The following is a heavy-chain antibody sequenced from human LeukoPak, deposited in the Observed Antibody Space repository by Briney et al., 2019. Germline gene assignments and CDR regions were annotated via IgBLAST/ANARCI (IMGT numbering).Heavy chain of an antibody. CDR1: GYSISSGYY. D-gene: IGHD3-22*01. J-gene: IGHJ3*02. V-gene: IGHV4-38-2*01. Sequence: SEALSLTCAVSGYSISSGYYRGWIRQPPAKGLEWIGSSDHSGSTYYNPSLKSRVTISVDTSKSQFSLKLSSVTAADTAVYYCARQGYYYDSSGYEGWAFDIWGQGTMVTVSS. CDR3: ARQGYYYDSSGYEGWAFDI. CDR2: SDHSGST.